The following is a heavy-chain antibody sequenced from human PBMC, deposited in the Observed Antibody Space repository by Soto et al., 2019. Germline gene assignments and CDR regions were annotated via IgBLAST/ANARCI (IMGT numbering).Heavy chain of an antibody. CDR2: ISGSGGST. D-gene: IGHD3-9*01. Sequence: EVQLLESGGGLVQPGGSLRLSCAASGFTFSSYAMSWVRQAPGKGLEWVSAISGSGGSTYYADSVKGRFTISRDNSKNTRYLQMNSLRAEDTAVYYCAKTPIAYILTGYQGYFDLWGRGTLVTVSS. V-gene: IGHV3-23*01. CDR1: GFTFSSYA. CDR3: AKTPIAYILTGYQGYFDL. J-gene: IGHJ2*01.